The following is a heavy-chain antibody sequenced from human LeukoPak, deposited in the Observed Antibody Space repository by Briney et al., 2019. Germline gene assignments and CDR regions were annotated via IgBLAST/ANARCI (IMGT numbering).Heavy chain of an antibody. CDR3: ARDQGSYYYGSGSYDY. D-gene: IGHD3-10*01. CDR1: GYTFTSYD. V-gene: IGHV1-2*02. Sequence: ASVKVSCKASGYTFTSYDINWVRQAPGQGLEWMGWINPNSGGTNYAQKFQGRVTMTRDTSISTAYMELSRLRSDDTAVYYCARDQGSYYYGSGSYDYWGQGTLVTVSS. J-gene: IGHJ4*02. CDR2: INPNSGGT.